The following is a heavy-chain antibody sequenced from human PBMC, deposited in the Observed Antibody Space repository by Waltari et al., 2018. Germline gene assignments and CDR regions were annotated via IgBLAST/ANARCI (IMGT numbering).Heavy chain of an antibody. J-gene: IGHJ3*02. D-gene: IGHD4-17*01. CDR2: IYYSGST. CDR1: GGSISSSSYY. V-gene: IGHV4-39*01. CDR3: ARPRTTVTKFDAFDI. Sequence: QLQESGPGLVKPSETLSLTCTVSGGSISSSSYYWGWLRQPPGKGLEWIGSIYYSGSTYYNPSLKSRVTISVDTSKNQFSLKLSSVTAADTAVYYCARPRTTVTKFDAFDIWGQGTMVTVSS.